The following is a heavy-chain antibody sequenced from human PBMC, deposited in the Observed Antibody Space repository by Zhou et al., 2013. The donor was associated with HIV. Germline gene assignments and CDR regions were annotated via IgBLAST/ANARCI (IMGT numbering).Heavy chain of an antibody. D-gene: IGHD6-13*01. CDR2: IIPIFGTA. Sequence: QVQLVQSGAEVKKPGASVKVSCKASGYTFTSYDINWVRQAPGQGLEWMGGIIPIFGTANYAQKFQGRVTITTDESTSTAYMELSSLRSEDTAVYYCARSSGIAAAAATFDYWGQGTLVTVSS. CDR3: ARSSGIAAAAATFDY. J-gene: IGHJ4*02. CDR1: GYTFTSYD. V-gene: IGHV1-69*01.